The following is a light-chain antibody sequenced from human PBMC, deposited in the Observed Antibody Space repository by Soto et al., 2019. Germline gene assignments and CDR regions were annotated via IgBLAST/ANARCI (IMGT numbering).Light chain of an antibody. CDR1: SGHSSYA. Sequence: QLVLTQSPSASASLGASVTLTCTLSSGHSSYAIAWHQQQPEKGPRYLMKLNSDGSHSKGDGIPDRFSGSSSGAERYLTITSLQFEDEADYYCQTWGTGIQVFGGGTKLTVL. CDR3: QTWGTGIQV. V-gene: IGLV4-69*01. CDR2: LNSDGSH. J-gene: IGLJ2*01.